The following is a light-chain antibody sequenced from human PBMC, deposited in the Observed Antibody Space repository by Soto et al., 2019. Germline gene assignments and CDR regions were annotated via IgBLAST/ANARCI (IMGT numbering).Light chain of an antibody. J-gene: IGKJ1*01. CDR2: GAS. V-gene: IGKV3-20*01. CDR1: QSVSSSS. CDR3: QQYGSSPRT. Sequence: LDLSPGAVSLYPEERTTLSSTSSQSVSSSSLAWYQQKPGQAPRLLIFGASSRATGIPDRFSGSGSGTDFTPTISRLEPEDFAVYYCQQYGSSPRTFGQGTKVDIK.